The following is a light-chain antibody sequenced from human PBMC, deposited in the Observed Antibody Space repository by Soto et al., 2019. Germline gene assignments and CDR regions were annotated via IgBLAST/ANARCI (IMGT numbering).Light chain of an antibody. CDR1: RSVSSN. Sequence: LCGRGIINSSLRASRSVSSNLAWYQQKPGQAPRLLIYDASNRATGIPARFSGSGSGADFTLTISCLEPEDFAVYYCEQRSNWGTFAGGTRLEIK. J-gene: IGKJ5*01. V-gene: IGKV3-11*01. CDR2: DAS. CDR3: EQRSNWGT.